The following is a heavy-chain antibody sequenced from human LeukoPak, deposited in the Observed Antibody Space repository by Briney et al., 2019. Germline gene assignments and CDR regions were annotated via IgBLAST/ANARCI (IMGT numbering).Heavy chain of an antibody. CDR3: ARVQYCSGGSCYNFDY. V-gene: IGHV1-8*01. D-gene: IGHD2-15*01. CDR2: MSPRSGNT. CDR1: GYTFTSYD. Sequence: GASVKVSCKASGYTFTSYDINWVRQAAGQGLEWMGWMSPRSGNTGYAQKFQGRVTLTRNTSISTAYMELSRLRSDDTAVYYCARVQYCSGGSCYNFDYWGQGTLVTVSS. J-gene: IGHJ4*02.